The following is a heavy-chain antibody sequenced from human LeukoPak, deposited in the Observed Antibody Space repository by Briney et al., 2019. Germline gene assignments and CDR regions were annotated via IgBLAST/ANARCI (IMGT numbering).Heavy chain of an antibody. CDR1: GFTFSSYA. CDR2: ISYDGSNK. D-gene: IGHD3-10*01. CDR3: AREWFGFDY. Sequence: GGSLRLSCAASGFTFSSYAMHWVRQAPGKGLEWVAVISYDGSNKYYADSVKGRFTISRDNSKNTLYLQMNSLRAEDTAVYYCAREWFGFDYWGQGTPVTVSS. V-gene: IGHV3-30-3*01. J-gene: IGHJ4*02.